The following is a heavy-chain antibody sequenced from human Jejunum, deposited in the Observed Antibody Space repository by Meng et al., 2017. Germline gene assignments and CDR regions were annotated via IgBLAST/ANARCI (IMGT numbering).Heavy chain of an antibody. V-gene: IGHV4-59*02. Sequence: GPLRLSCTVSADSVSNYFCTWIRQPPGKGLEWIGYMFYSGSTNYNPALKSRVTISVDTTKNQFSLKLNAVTAADTAVYYCARSSERGYYFDYWGQGSPVTVSS. J-gene: IGHJ4*02. CDR3: ARSSERGYYFDY. CDR1: ADSVSNYF. CDR2: MFYSGST. D-gene: IGHD5-24*01.